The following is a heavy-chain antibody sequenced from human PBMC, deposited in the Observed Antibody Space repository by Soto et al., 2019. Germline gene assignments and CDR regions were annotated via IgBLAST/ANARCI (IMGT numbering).Heavy chain of an antibody. Sequence: SVKVSCKASGGTFSSYTISWVRQAPGQGLEWMGRIIPILGIANYAQKFQGRVTITADKSTSTAYMELSSLRSEDTAVYYCARWNAEIYYGMDVWGQGTTVTVSS. J-gene: IGHJ6*02. CDR1: GGTFSSYT. CDR3: ARWNAEIYYGMDV. D-gene: IGHD1-1*01. CDR2: IIPILGIA. V-gene: IGHV1-69*02.